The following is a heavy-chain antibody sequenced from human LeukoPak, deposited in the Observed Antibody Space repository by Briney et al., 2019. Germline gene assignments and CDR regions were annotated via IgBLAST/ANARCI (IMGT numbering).Heavy chain of an antibody. D-gene: IGHD1-26*01. Sequence: GGSLRLSSAASGFTFSSYSMNCVRQSPAKGLGWVSSISSSSSYIYYADSVKGRFTISRDNAKNSLYLQINSLRAEDTAVYYCARDPYSGGYGDYYYYYMDVWGKGTTVTISS. CDR3: ARDPYSGGYGDYYYYYMDV. V-gene: IGHV3-21*01. CDR1: GFTFSSYS. J-gene: IGHJ6*03. CDR2: ISSSSSYI.